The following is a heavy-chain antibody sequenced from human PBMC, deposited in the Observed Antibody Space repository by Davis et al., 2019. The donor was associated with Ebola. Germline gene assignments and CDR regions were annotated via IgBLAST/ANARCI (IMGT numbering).Heavy chain of an antibody. CDR2: IIPIFGTA. J-gene: IGHJ6*03. D-gene: IGHD2-2*01. Sequence: SVTVSCKASGYTFTSYDISWVRQAPGQGLEWMGGIIPIFGTANYAQKFQGRVTITADASTSTAYMELSSLRSEDTAVYYCARAIVVVPAADYYYMDVWGKGTTVTVSS. CDR3: ARAIVVVPAADYYYMDV. CDR1: GYTFTSYD. V-gene: IGHV1-69*13.